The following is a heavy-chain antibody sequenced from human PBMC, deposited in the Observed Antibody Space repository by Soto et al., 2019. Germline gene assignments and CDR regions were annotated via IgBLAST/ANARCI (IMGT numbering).Heavy chain of an antibody. V-gene: IGHV4-30-2*01. Sequence: PSETLSLTCAVSGGSISSGGYSWSWIRQPPGKGLEWIGYIYHSGSTYYNPSLKSRVTISVDRSKNQFSLKLSSVTAADTAVYYCARDTRYYFDYWGRGTLVTVSS. CDR2: IYHSGST. CDR3: ARDTRYYFDY. J-gene: IGHJ4*02. CDR1: GGSISSGGYS.